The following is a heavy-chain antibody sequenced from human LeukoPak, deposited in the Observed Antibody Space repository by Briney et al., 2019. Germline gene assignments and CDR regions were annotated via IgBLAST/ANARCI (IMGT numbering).Heavy chain of an antibody. J-gene: IGHJ4*02. V-gene: IGHV3-33*01. CDR2: IWYDGSNK. D-gene: IGHD6-6*01. CDR3: ARDPEDSSSAGDY. Sequence: GGSLRLSCAASGFTFSSYGMHWVRQAPGKGLEWVAVIWYDGSNKYYADSVKGRFTISRDNSKNTLYLQMNSLRAEDTAVYYCARDPEDSSSAGDYWGQGTLVTVSS. CDR1: GFTFSSYG.